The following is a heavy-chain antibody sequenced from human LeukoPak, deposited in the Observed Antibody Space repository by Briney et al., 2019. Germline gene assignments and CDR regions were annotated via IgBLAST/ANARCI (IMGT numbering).Heavy chain of an antibody. J-gene: IGHJ4*02. CDR3: ASTERCSTTCPLDY. CDR2: INHSGST. V-gene: IGHV4-34*01. CDR1: GGSFRGYY. D-gene: IGHD2-2*01. Sequence: AETLSLTCAVYGGSFRGYYWSWIRQPPGKGLEWIGVINHSGSTNYHPSLKSRVTISLDTSMKKFSLKLNSVTTADTAVYYCASTERCSTTCPLDYWGQGTLVTVSS.